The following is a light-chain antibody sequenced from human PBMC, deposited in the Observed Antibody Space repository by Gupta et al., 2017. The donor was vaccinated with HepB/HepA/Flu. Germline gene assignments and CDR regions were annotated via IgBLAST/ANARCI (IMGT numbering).Light chain of an antibody. J-gene: IGKJ4*01. CDR2: AAS. CDR1: QGINSL. Sequence: DIQLTQSPSFLSASVGDRVTITCRASQGINSLLAWYQQKPGKAPNLLIYAASTLQSGVPSRFSGSGFGTEFTLTISSLQPEDFATYYCQKFDNYPLTFGAGTKVEIK. CDR3: QKFDNYPLT. V-gene: IGKV1-9*01.